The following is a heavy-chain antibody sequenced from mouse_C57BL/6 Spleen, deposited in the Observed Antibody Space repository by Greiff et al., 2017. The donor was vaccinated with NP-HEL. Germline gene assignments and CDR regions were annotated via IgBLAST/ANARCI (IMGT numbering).Heavy chain of an antibody. Sequence: LVESGPELVKPGASVKISCKASGYSFTDYNMNWVKQSTGKSLEWIGGINPDYGTTSYNQKFKGKATVTVDKSSSTAYMQLNSLTSEDSAVYYCARERLLCALDDWGKGTSVTVSS. V-gene: IGHV1-39*01. CDR3: ARERLLCALDD. CDR1: GYSFTDYN. J-gene: IGHJ4*01. D-gene: IGHD1-1*02. CDR2: INPDYGTT.